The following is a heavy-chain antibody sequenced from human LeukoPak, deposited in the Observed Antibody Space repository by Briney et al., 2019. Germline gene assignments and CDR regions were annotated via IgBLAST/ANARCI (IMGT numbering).Heavy chain of an antibody. D-gene: IGHD3-10*01. J-gene: IGHJ4*02. Sequence: ASVKVSCKASGYTFTYYYMHWVRQAPGQGPEWMGWINPNSGGTKYAQKFQGRVTMTRDTSVSTAYMELSRLRSDDTAVYYCARDLAGASGLRLGYWGQGTLVTVSS. CDR1: GYTFTYYY. CDR2: INPNSGGT. CDR3: ARDLAGASGLRLGY. V-gene: IGHV1-2*02.